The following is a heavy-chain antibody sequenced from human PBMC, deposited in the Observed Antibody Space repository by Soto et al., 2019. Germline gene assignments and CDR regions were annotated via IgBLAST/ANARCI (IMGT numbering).Heavy chain of an antibody. Sequence: ASVKVSCKASGYTFTSYAMHWVRQAPGQRLEWMGWINAGNGNTKYSQKFQGRVTITRDTSASTAYMELSSLRVEDTAVYYCGRVAESGYYTVEYWGQGTLVTVSS. CDR1: GYTFTSYA. D-gene: IGHD3-22*01. V-gene: IGHV1-3*01. J-gene: IGHJ4*02. CDR2: INAGNGNT. CDR3: GRVAESGYYTVEY.